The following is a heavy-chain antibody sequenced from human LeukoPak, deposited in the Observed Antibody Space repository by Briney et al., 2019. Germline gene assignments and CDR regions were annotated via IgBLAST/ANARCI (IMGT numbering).Heavy chain of an antibody. V-gene: IGHV4-39*07. J-gene: IGHJ5*02. CDR1: GGSVSISSYY. CDR3: ARIPSPGWFDP. Sequence: SETLSLTCTVSGGSVSISSYYWGWIRQPPGKGLEWIANIYYSGSTYYNPSLKNRVTISISTSKNQFSLKLTSVTAADTAVYYCARIPSPGWFDPWGQGTLVTVSS. CDR2: IYYSGST.